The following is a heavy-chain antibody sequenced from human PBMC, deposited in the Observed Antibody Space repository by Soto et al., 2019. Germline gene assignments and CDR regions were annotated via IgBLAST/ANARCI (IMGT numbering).Heavy chain of an antibody. CDR3: ARAVLLWFGELLTGMDV. D-gene: IGHD3-10*01. CDR2: IYHSGST. Sequence: SETLSLTCAVSGGSISSSNWWSWVRQPPGKGLEWIGEIYHSGSTNYNPSLKSRVTIPVDKSKNQFSLKLSSVTAADTAVYYCARAVLLWFGELLTGMDVWGQGTTVTV. CDR1: GGSISSSNW. V-gene: IGHV4-4*02. J-gene: IGHJ6*02.